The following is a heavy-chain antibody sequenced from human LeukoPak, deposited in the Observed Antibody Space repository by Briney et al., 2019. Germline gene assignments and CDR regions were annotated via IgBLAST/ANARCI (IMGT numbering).Heavy chain of an antibody. V-gene: IGHV3-66*01. CDR2: IYSGGST. CDR1: GFTVSSNY. Sequence: GGSLRLSCAASGFTVSSNYMSWVRQAPGKGLEWVSVIYSGGSTYYADSVKGRFTISRDNSKNTLYLQMNSLRAEDTSVYYCARGLYYADAFDIWGQGTMVTVSA. CDR3: ARGLYYADAFDI. D-gene: IGHD3-10*01. J-gene: IGHJ3*02.